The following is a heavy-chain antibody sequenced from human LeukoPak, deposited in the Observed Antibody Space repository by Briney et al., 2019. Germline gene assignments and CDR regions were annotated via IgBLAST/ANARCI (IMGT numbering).Heavy chain of an antibody. D-gene: IGHD1-26*01. V-gene: IGHV3-23*01. Sequence: PGGSLRLSCAASGFTFSSYAMSWVRQAPGKGLEWVSAISGSGGSTYYADSVKGRFTISRDNSKNTLYLQMNSLRAEDTAVYYCAKAFAWIVGAFDFDYWGQGTLVTVPS. CDR1: GFTFSSYA. CDR3: AKAFAWIVGAFDFDY. CDR2: ISGSGGST. J-gene: IGHJ4*02.